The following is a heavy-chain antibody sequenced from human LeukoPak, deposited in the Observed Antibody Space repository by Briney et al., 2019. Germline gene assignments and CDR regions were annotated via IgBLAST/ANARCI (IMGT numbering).Heavy chain of an antibody. V-gene: IGHV3-64*05. D-gene: IGHD5-18*01. J-gene: IGHJ4*01. CDR1: GFTFSSYA. Sequence: GGSLRLSCSASGFTFSSYAMHWVRRAPGKGLEYVAAIRGDGGSTDYADSAKDRFTISRDNSKNTLYVQMSSLTAEDTALYYCARGLHGLGWDFWGHGTLVTVSS. CDR2: IRGDGGST. CDR3: ARGLHGLGWDF.